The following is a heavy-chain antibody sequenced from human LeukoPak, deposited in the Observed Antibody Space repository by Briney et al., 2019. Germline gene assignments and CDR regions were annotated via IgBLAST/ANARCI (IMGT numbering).Heavy chain of an antibody. Sequence: ASVKVSCKASGYTFTSYYMHWVRQAPGQGLEWMGIINPSGGSTSYAQKFQGRVTMTRDTSTSTVYMELSSLRSDDTAVYYCARGPSNYDYYSYMDVWGKGTTVTVSS. CDR1: GYTFTSYY. CDR2: INPSGGST. J-gene: IGHJ6*03. D-gene: IGHD4-11*01. CDR3: ARGPSNYDYYSYMDV. V-gene: IGHV1-46*01.